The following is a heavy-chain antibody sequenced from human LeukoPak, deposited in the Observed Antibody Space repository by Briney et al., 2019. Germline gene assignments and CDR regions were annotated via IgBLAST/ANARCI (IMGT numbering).Heavy chain of an antibody. V-gene: IGHV5-51*01. Sequence: GESLKISCKGSGYSFANYWIGWLRQMPGKGLEWMGIIFPGDSDTRYSPSFQGQVTISADKSISTAYLQWSSLKASDTAMYYCARHAAVTGSFDFWGQGSLVTVSS. CDR2: IFPGDSDT. J-gene: IGHJ4*02. D-gene: IGHD6-19*01. CDR3: ARHAAVTGSFDF. CDR1: GYSFANYW.